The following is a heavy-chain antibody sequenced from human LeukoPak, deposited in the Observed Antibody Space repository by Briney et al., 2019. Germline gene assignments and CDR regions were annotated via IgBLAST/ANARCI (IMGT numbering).Heavy chain of an antibody. D-gene: IGHD5/OR15-5a*01. V-gene: IGHV4-34*01. CDR2: INHSGST. Sequence: SETLSLTCAVYGVSFSGYYWSWIRQPPGKGLEWIGEINHSGSTNYNPFLKSRATISVDTSKNQFSLKLSSVTAADTAVYYCARRVRRAYYYYMDVWGKGTMVTISS. J-gene: IGHJ6*03. CDR1: GVSFSGYY. CDR3: ARRVRRAYYYYMDV.